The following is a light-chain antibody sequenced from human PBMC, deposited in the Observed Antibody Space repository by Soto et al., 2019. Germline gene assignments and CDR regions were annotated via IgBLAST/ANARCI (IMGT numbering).Light chain of an antibody. V-gene: IGKV3-20*01. CDR3: QQFSSYPLT. CDR2: DAS. Sequence: EIVLTQSPATLSLSPGERATLSCRASQTVRNNYLAWYPQKPGQAPRLLIYDASSRATGIPDRFSGGGSGTDFTLTISRLEPEDFAVYYCQQFSSYPLTFGGGTKVDIK. CDR1: QTVRNNY. J-gene: IGKJ4*01.